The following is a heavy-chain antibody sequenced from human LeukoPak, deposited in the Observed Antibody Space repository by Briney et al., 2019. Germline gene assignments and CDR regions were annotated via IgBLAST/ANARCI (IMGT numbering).Heavy chain of an antibody. CDR2: IYHSGRT. J-gene: IGHJ6*03. CDR3: ARRTLRYFDWLSGYYYYMDV. V-gene: IGHV4-38-2*02. D-gene: IGHD3-9*01. CDR1: GYSISSGYY. Sequence: SETLSLTYTVSGYSISSGYYWGWIRQPPGKGLEWIGSIYHSGRTFYNPSLKSRVTISVDTSKNQFSLKLSSVTAADTAVYYCARRTLRYFDWLSGYYYYMDVWGKGTTVTISS.